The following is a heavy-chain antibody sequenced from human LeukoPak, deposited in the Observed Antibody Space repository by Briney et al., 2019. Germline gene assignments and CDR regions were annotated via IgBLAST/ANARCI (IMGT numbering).Heavy chain of an antibody. V-gene: IGHV3-33*01. CDR3: ARDRLLYCSSTSCYGNDAFDI. D-gene: IGHD2-2*01. Sequence: GGSLRLSCAASGFTFDNYVMHWVRQAPGKGLEWVAVIWHDGSDKYYANSVKGRFTISRDNSKNTLYLQMNSLRAEDTAVYYCARDRLLYCSSTSCYGNDAFDIWGQGAMVTVSS. J-gene: IGHJ3*02. CDR1: GFTFDNYV. CDR2: IWHDGSDK.